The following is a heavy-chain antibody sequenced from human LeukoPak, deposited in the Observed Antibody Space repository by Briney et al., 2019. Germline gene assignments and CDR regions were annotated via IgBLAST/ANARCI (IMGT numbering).Heavy chain of an antibody. Sequence: SETLSLTCTVSGGSISIYYWSWIRQPPGKGLEWIGYIYYSGSTNYNPSLKSRVTISVDTSKNQFSLKLSSVTAADTAVYYCARDPWFYYDSGGYFQTWGQGTLVTVSS. J-gene: IGHJ4*02. CDR3: ARDPWFYYDSGGYFQT. CDR2: IYYSGST. V-gene: IGHV4-59*12. CDR1: GGSISIYY. D-gene: IGHD3-22*01.